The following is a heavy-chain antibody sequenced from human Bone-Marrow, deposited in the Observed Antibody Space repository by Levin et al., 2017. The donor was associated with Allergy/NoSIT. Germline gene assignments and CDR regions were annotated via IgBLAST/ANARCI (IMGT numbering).Heavy chain of an antibody. CDR3: ARDAGWELITWFDP. Sequence: GGSLRLSCKASGGTFSSSAISWVRQAPGQGLEWLGGIIPLFNTVNYAQKFQGRVTITADKSMGTAYMELNSLRYEDTAVYYCARDAGWELITWFDPWGQGTLVTVSS. J-gene: IGHJ5*02. CDR1: GGTFSSSA. V-gene: IGHV1-69*06. D-gene: IGHD4-23*01. CDR2: IIPLFNTV.